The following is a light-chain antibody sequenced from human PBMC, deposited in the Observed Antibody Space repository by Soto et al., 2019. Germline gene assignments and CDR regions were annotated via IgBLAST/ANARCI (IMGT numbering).Light chain of an antibody. J-gene: IGKJ5*01. CDR1: QSVSSN. CDR3: QHYSNWPLT. V-gene: IGKV3-15*01. Sequence: EIVMTQSPATLSVSPGERATLSCRASQSVSSNLAWYQQKPGQAPRLLINGASTRATGIPARFGGSGSGTEFTLTISSLQSEDLAVYYCQHYSNWPLTVGQGTRLEIK. CDR2: GAS.